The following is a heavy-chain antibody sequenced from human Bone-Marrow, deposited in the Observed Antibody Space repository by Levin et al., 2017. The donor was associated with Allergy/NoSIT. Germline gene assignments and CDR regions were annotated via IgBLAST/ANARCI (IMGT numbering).Heavy chain of an antibody. CDR1: GFNYAW. D-gene: IGHD2-2*01. V-gene: IGHV3-15*01. CDR2: IKSTTDGGTA. J-gene: IGHJ4*02. CDR3: ATVNGYCSNTRCPFNY. Sequence: GGSLRLSCAASGFNYAWMNWVRPAPGKGLEWVGRIKSTTDGGTADYAAPVRGRFIISRDDSKNTLYLQMNSLKTEDTAVYFCATVNGYCSNTRCPFNYWGQGTLVTVFS.